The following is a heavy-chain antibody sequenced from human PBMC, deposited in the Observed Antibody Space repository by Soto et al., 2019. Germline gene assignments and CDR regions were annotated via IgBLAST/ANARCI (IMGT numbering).Heavy chain of an antibody. CDR1: GSSISSGAYY. D-gene: IGHD4-17*01. CDR2: IYHSGST. V-gene: IGHV4-31*03. Sequence: QVQLQESGPGLVKPSQTLSLTCTVSGSSISSGAYYWSWIRQHPGKGLEWIGYIYHSGSTYYNPSLKSRVTISLDTSKNQFSLNLSSLTAADTAVYYCARVDYGDYRFDYWGQGTLVTVSS. CDR3: ARVDYGDYRFDY. J-gene: IGHJ4*02.